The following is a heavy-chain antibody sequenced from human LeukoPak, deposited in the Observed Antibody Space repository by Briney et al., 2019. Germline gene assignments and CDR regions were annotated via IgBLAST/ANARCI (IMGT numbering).Heavy chain of an antibody. CDR1: GFTVSSNS. J-gene: IGHJ4*02. V-gene: IGHV3-53*01. CDR3: ARRAGAYSHPYNY. Sequence: RGSLRLSCTVSGFTVSSNSMSWVRQAPGKGLGWVSFIYSDNTHYSDSVTGRFTISRDNSKNTLYLQMNSLRAEDTAVYYCARRAGAYSHPYNYWGQGTLVTVSS. CDR2: IYSDNT. D-gene: IGHD4/OR15-4a*01.